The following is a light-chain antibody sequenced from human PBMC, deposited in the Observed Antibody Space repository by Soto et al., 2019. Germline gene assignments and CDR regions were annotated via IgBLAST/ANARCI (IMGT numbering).Light chain of an antibody. Sequence: EIVMTQSPATLSVSPGERATLSCRASQSVSSNLAWYQQKPGQVPRLLIYGASHRVPGIPARFSGSGSGTEFTLTISGLQSEDFAVYYCQQASNWPRTFGQGTKVDIK. CDR1: QSVSSN. CDR3: QQASNWPRT. V-gene: IGKV3-15*01. CDR2: GAS. J-gene: IGKJ1*01.